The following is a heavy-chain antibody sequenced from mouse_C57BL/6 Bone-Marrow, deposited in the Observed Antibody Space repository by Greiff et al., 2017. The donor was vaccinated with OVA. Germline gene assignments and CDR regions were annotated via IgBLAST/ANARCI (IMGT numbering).Heavy chain of an antibody. CDR3: ARGWDYGEAY. CDR2: IDPSDSYT. Sequence: VQLQESGAELVRPGTSVKLSCKASGYTFTSYWMHWVKQRPGQGLEWIGVIDPSDSYTNYNQKFKGKATLTVDTSSSTAYMQLSSLTSEDSAVYYCARGWDYGEAYWGQGTLVTVSA. J-gene: IGHJ3*01. D-gene: IGHD2-4*01. V-gene: IGHV1-59*01. CDR1: GYTFTSYW.